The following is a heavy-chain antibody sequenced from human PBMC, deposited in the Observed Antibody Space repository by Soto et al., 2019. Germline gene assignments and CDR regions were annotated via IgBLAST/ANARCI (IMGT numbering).Heavy chain of an antibody. J-gene: IGHJ3*02. Sequence: VGSLRLSCAASGVTFSNAWMSWVRQATGKGLEWVGRIKSKTDGGTTDYAAPVKGRFTISRDDSKNTLYLQMNSLKTEDTAVYYCTTDTSGADYGDFNDAFDIWGQGTMVTV. D-gene: IGHD4-17*01. V-gene: IGHV3-15*01. CDR1: GVTFSNAW. CDR2: IKSKTDGGTT. CDR3: TTDTSGADYGDFNDAFDI.